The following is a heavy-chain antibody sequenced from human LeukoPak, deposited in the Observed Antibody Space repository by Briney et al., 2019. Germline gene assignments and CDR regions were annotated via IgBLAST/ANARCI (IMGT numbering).Heavy chain of an antibody. Sequence: GESLKISCKGSGYTFASYWIAWVRQMPGQGLEWMGIINAGDSDTRYSPSFQGQVLISVEKPINTAYLHWGSLKPSDTALYYCARLPTISTPGSRKFDYWGRGTQVTVSS. CDR1: GYTFASYW. J-gene: IGHJ4*02. V-gene: IGHV5-51*01. D-gene: IGHD1-14*01. CDR2: INAGDSDT. CDR3: ARLPTISTPGSRKFDY.